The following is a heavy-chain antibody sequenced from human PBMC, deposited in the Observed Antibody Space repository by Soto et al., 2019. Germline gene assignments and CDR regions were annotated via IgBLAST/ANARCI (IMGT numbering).Heavy chain of an antibody. V-gene: IGHV1-46*03. D-gene: IGHD3-10*01. J-gene: IGHJ4*02. CDR2: INPSGGST. CDR3: AREEERRITMVRGVRLIDY. CDR1: GYTFTSYY. Sequence: RASVKVSCKASGYTFTSYYMHWVRQAPGQGLEWMGIINPSGGSTSYAQKFQGRVTMTRDTSTSTVYMELSSLRSEDTAVYYCAREEERRITMVRGVRLIDYWGQGTLVTVSS.